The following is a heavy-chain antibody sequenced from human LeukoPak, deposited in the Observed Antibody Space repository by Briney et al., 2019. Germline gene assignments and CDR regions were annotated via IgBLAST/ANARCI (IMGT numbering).Heavy chain of an antibody. V-gene: IGHV4-59*05. J-gene: IGHJ4*02. CDR3: AKRYCSSTTCYDDRGAFDY. CDR1: GGSINSYY. D-gene: IGHD2-2*01. CDR2: IYYSGST. Sequence: SETLSLTCTVSGGSINSYYWSWIRQPPGKGLEWIGSIYYSGSTYYNQSPKSRVTISVDTSKNQFSLKLSSVTAADTAVYYCAKRYCSSTTCYDDRGAFDYWGQGTLVTVSS.